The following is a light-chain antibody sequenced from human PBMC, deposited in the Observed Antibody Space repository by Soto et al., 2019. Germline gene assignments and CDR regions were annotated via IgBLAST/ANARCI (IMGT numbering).Light chain of an antibody. CDR2: KAS. CDR1: QSIGNW. CDR3: QQYYSYSGT. Sequence: DIQMTQSPSTLSASVGDRVTITCRASQSIGNWLAWYQQKPGKAPNLLIYKASNLEGGVPSRFSGSGSGTEFTLTISSLRPDDFATDYCQQYYSYSGTFGQGTKVEIK. V-gene: IGKV1-5*03. J-gene: IGKJ1*01.